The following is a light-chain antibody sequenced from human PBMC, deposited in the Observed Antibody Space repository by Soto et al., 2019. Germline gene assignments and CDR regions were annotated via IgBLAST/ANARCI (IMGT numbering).Light chain of an antibody. CDR3: SSYTITSTLV. Sequence: QSALTQPASVSVSPGQSITISCTGTSSDVGGHNYVSWYQQHPGKAPKLMIYEVSNRPSGVSNRFSGSKSGNTASLTISGLQAEDEADYYCSSYTITSTLVFGGGTKLTVL. CDR2: EVS. V-gene: IGLV2-14*01. J-gene: IGLJ2*01. CDR1: SSDVGGHNY.